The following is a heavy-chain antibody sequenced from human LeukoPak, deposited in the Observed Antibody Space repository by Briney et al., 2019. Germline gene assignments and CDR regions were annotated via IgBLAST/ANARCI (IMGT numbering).Heavy chain of an antibody. D-gene: IGHD3-10*01. J-gene: IGHJ6*03. CDR2: ISSSSTI. V-gene: IGHV3-48*01. CDR1: GFTFSSYD. CDR3: SRQVGERSGEAGQYYYYHMDV. Sequence: PGGSLRLSCAASGFTFSSYDMHWVRQAPGKGLEWVSYISSSSTIYYADSVKGRFTISRDNAKNSLYLQMNSLKTEDTAVYYCSRQVGERSGEAGQYYYYHMDVWGKGTTVTVSS.